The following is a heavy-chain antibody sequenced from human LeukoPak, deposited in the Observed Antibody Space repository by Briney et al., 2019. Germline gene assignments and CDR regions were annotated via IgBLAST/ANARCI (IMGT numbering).Heavy chain of an antibody. D-gene: IGHD2-2*01. J-gene: IGHJ4*02. CDR3: AKAALRYQLLSSLDY. Sequence: PGRSLRLSCAGSGFTFSSFGIHWVRQAPGEGLEWVAVISFDGSRSYYADSVKGRFTISRDNSKNTLYLQMNSLRAEDTAIYYCAKAALRYQLLSSLDYWGQGTLVTVSS. CDR1: GFTFSSFG. CDR2: ISFDGSRS. V-gene: IGHV3-30*18.